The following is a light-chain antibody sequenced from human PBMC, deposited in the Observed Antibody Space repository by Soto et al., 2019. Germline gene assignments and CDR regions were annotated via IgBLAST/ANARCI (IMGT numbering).Light chain of an antibody. CDR3: QQSYSTLYT. CDR2: AAS. J-gene: IGKJ2*01. V-gene: IGKV1-39*01. CDR1: HSIGTI. Sequence: DIKMTQSPSYLSASIGDRVTITCRASHSIGTILSWHQQKSGRAPKLLIHAASTLQSGVPSRFSGSGSGTDFTLTISSLQPEDVAVYYCQQSYSTLYTFGQGTNLEIK.